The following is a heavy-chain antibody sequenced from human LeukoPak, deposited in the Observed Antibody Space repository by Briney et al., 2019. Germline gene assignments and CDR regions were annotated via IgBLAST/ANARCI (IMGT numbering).Heavy chain of an antibody. D-gene: IGHD6-19*01. CDR2: IYYDGST. CDR1: GVSISSYY. J-gene: IGHJ5*02. Sequence: PSETLSLTCTVSGVSISSYYWIWIRHPQGKGLEWIGHIYYDGSTNYNPFLKSRVTISVDTSKNQFSLNLSSVTAADTAVYYCARGAVAGKMSWFDPWGQGTLVTVSS. CDR3: ARGAVAGKMSWFDP. V-gene: IGHV4-59*01.